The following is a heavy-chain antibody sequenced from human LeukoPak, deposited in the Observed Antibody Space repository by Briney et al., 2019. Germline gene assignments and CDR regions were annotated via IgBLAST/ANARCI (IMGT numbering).Heavy chain of an antibody. CDR1: GYTFTGYY. D-gene: IGHD3-10*01. J-gene: IGHJ5*02. V-gene: IGHV1-2*06. CDR2: INPNTGGT. CDR3: ARGPGTDWFDP. Sequence: ASVKVSCKASGYTFTGYYIHWVRQAPGQGPEWMGRINPNTGGTNYAQKFQGRVTMTRDTSISTAYMELSRLTSDDTAVYYCARGPGTDWFDPCGQGTLVTVSS.